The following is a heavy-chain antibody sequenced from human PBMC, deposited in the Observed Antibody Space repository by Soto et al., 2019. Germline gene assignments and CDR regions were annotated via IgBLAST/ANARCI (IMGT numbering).Heavy chain of an antibody. Sequence: ASVKVSCKASGYTFTSYAMHWVRQAPGQRLEWMGWISADNGNTNYAQKLQGRVTMTTDTSTSTAYMELRSLRSDDTAVYYCVFRVPAAYYFDYWGQGTLVTVSS. CDR1: GYTFTSYA. CDR2: ISADNGNT. V-gene: IGHV1-18*01. D-gene: IGHD2-2*01. J-gene: IGHJ4*02. CDR3: VFRVPAAYYFDY.